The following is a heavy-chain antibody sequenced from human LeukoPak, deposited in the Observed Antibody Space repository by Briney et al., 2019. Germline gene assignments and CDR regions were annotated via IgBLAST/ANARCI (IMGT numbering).Heavy chain of an antibody. J-gene: IGHJ5*02. CDR1: GYTFSSYH. CDR3: ARMAYDILTGYFQPNWFDP. V-gene: IGHV1-46*01. D-gene: IGHD3-9*01. CDR2: INPSGGST. Sequence: ASVKVSCKASGYTFSSYHLHWVRQAPGQGLEWMGIINPSGGSTSYAQKFQGRVTMTRDTSTSTVYMELSSLRSEDTAVYYCARMAYDILTGYFQPNWFDPWGQGTLVTVSS.